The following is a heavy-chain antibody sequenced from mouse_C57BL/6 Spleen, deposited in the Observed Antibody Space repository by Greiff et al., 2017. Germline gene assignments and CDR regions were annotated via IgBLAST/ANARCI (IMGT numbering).Heavy chain of an antibody. CDR2: IHPNSGST. D-gene: IGHD2-4*01. CDR3: AGDYEYDGDYYAMDY. V-gene: IGHV1-64*01. CDR1: GYTFTSYW. Sequence: VQLQQPGAELVKPGASVKLSCKASGYTFTSYWMHWVKQRPGQGLEWIGMIHPNSGSTNYNEKFKSKATLTVDKSSSTAYMQLSSLASEDSAVYYCAGDYEYDGDYYAMDYWGQGTSVTVSS. J-gene: IGHJ4*01.